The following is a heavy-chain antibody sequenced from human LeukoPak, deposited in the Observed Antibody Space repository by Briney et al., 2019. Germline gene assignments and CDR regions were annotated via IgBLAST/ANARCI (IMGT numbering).Heavy chain of an antibody. Sequence: PSETLSLTCTVSGGSFSSGSYYWSWIRQPPGKGLEWIGYIYYSGSTNYNPSLKSRVTISVDTSRNQFSLKLSSVTAADTAVYYCASNIVVVPAAIRRYYYGMDVWGQGTTVTVSS. CDR3: ASNIVVVPAAIRRYYYGMDV. CDR1: GGSFSSGSYY. D-gene: IGHD2-2*01. CDR2: IYYSGST. V-gene: IGHV4-61*01. J-gene: IGHJ6*02.